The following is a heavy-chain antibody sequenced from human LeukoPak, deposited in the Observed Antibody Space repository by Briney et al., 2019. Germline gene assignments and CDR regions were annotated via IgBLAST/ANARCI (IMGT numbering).Heavy chain of an antibody. CDR3: ARDYYDYVWGSYLSFDY. Sequence: PSETLSLTCTVSGGSISSYYWSWIRQPPGKGLEWIGYIYYSRSTNYNPSLKSRVTISVDTSKNQFSLKLSSVTAADTAVYYCARDYYDYVWGSYLSFDYWGQGTLVTVSS. J-gene: IGHJ4*02. V-gene: IGHV4-59*01. CDR1: GGSISSYY. CDR2: IYYSRST. D-gene: IGHD3-16*02.